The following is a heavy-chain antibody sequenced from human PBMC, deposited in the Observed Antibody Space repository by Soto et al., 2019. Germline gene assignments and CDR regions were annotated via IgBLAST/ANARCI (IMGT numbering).Heavy chain of an antibody. Sequence: GGSLRLSCAASGFTFINYAMAWVRQAPGKGLECLSVITGNGAATAYADSVKGRFTISRDNSENTLYLQMNSLRAEDTAVYYCAKGTLGSCSGSTCYPLDYWGQGTLVTVSS. J-gene: IGHJ4*02. CDR3: AKGTLGSCSGSTCYPLDY. V-gene: IGHV3-23*01. CDR1: GFTFINYA. CDR2: ITGNGAAT. D-gene: IGHD2-15*01.